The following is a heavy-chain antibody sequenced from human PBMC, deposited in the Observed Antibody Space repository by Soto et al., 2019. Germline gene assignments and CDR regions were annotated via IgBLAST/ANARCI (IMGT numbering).Heavy chain of an antibody. Sequence: EVQLVESGGGLVQPGGSLRLSCAASGFTFSSYEMNWVRQAPGKGLEWVSYISSSGSTIYYAVSVKGRFTISRDNAKNSLYLQMNSLRDEDTPVYYCARGKARIPYCYYGMDVWGQGSTVTVSS. CDR1: GFTFSSYE. CDR3: ARGKARIPYCYYGMDV. CDR2: ISSSGSTI. V-gene: IGHV3-48*03. J-gene: IGHJ6*02. D-gene: IGHD5-12*01.